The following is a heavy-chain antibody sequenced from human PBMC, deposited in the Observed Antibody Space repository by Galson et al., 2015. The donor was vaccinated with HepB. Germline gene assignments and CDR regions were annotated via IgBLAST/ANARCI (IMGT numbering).Heavy chain of an antibody. J-gene: IGHJ6*02. V-gene: IGHV3-30*04. CDR2: ISYDGSNE. Sequence: SLRLSCAASGVAFSNFAMHWVRQAPGKGLEWVAIISYDGSNEYYGDSVKGRFTISRDNSKSTLYLQMNSLRDEDTAVYYCARDFGTQEPDTMYPLGYYGMDVWSQRTTVTVSS. CDR3: ARDFGTQEPDTMYPLGYYGMDV. D-gene: IGHD3-10*02. CDR1: GVAFSNFA.